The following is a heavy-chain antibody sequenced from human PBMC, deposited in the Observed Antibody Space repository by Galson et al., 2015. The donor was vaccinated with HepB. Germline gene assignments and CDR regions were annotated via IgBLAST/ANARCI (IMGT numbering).Heavy chain of an antibody. J-gene: IGHJ4*02. D-gene: IGHD4-17*01. Sequence: SLRLSCAASGFTFSSYAMSWVRQAPGKGLEWVSAISGSGGSTYYADSVKGRFTISRDNSKNTLYLQMNSLRAEDTAVYYCAKASYGDYLQFDYWGQGTLVTVSS. CDR1: GFTFSSYA. CDR2: ISGSGGST. CDR3: AKASYGDYLQFDY. V-gene: IGHV3-23*01.